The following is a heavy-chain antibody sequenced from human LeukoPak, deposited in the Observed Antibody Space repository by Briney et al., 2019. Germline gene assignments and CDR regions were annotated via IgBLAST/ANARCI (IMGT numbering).Heavy chain of an antibody. CDR2: MNPNGGNT. Sequence: ASVKVSCKASGYTFTSYDINWVRQATGQGLEWMGWMNPNGGNTGYAQKFQGRVTITRNTSISTAYMELSSLRSEDTAVYYCARGLGSSSWYRKIYYYYYMDVWGKGTTVTVSS. CDR3: ARGLGSSSWYRKIYYYYYMDV. V-gene: IGHV1-8*03. J-gene: IGHJ6*03. D-gene: IGHD6-13*01. CDR1: GYTFTSYD.